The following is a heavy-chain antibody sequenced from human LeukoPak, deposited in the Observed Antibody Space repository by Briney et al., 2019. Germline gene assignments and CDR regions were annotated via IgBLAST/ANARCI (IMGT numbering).Heavy chain of an antibody. D-gene: IGHD3-3*01. CDR2: INWNGGST. CDR1: GLTFDDSG. V-gene: IGHV3-20*04. Sequence: GGSLRLSCAASGLTFDDSGMSWVRQAPGKGLEWVSGINWNGGSTGYADSVKGRFTISRDNAKNSLYLQMNSLRAEDTALYYCARGGEGASYDFWSGYPVPPLDYYYYYYMDVWGKGTTVTVSS. J-gene: IGHJ6*03. CDR3: ARGGEGASYDFWSGYPVPPLDYYYYYYMDV.